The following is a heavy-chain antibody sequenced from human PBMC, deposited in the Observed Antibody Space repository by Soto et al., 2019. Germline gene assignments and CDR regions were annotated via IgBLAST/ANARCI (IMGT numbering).Heavy chain of an antibody. CDR1: GAIFSSNA. CDR2: ILPIFGRT. D-gene: IGHD5-18*01. CDR3: ATGGRGYSYVPLFYFEY. V-gene: IGHV1-69*01. J-gene: IGHJ4*02. Sequence: QVQLVQSGAEVKKPGSSVKVTCKASGAIFSSNAISWVRQAPGQGLEWMGGILPIFGRTNYAQKFQGRVTITADESTRTAYMELSSLKSEDTAVYYCATGGRGYSYVPLFYFEYWGQGTLVTVSS.